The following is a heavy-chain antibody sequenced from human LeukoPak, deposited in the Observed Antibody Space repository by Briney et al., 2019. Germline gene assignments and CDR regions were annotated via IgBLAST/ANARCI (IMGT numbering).Heavy chain of an antibody. D-gene: IGHD4-17*01. J-gene: IGHJ6*02. CDR2: INHSGST. CDR1: GGSFSGYY. CDR3: ARGHAQNDYGERTYYYYGMHV. V-gene: IGHV4-34*01. Sequence: SETLSLTCAVYGGSFSGYYWSWIRQPPGKGLEWIGEINHSGSTNYNPSLKSRVTISVDTSKNQFSLRMSSVTAGDTGVYYCARGHAQNDYGERTYYYYGMHVWGQGTTVTVSS.